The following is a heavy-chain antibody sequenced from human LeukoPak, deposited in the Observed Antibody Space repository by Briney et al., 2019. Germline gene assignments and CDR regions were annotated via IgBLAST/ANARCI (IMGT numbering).Heavy chain of an antibody. D-gene: IGHD2-8*01. Sequence: GGSLRLSCAASGFTFSSYWMHWVRQAPGNGLGWVSRINSDGNITSYADSVKGRFTISRDNAKNTLYLQMNSLRPEDTAVYYCARVFQGVVLDAWGQGTLVTVSS. J-gene: IGHJ5*02. CDR3: ARVFQGVVLDA. CDR2: INSDGNIT. V-gene: IGHV3-74*01. CDR1: GFTFSSYW.